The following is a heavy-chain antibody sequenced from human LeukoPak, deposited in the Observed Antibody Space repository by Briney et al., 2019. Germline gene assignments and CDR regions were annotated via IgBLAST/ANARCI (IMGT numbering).Heavy chain of an antibody. CDR1: GFTFSSYA. J-gene: IGHJ6*03. CDR3: AKGGDSSSWYFPDYYYYYYMDV. Sequence: GGSLRLSCAASGFTFSSYAMSWVRQAPGKGLEWVSAISGSGGSTYYADSVKGRFTISRDNSKNTLYLQMNSLRAEDTAVYYCAKGGDSSSWYFPDYYYYYYMDVWGKGTTVTVSS. CDR2: ISGSGGST. D-gene: IGHD6-13*01. V-gene: IGHV3-23*01.